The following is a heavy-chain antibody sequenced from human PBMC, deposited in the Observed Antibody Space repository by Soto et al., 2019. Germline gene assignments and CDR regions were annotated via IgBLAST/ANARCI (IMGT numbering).Heavy chain of an antibody. CDR3: ARDFLYSSSGDYYGIDV. CDR2: ISYDGSSK. CDR1: GFTFSSYS. J-gene: IGHJ6*02. Sequence: QVQLVESGGGVVQPGRSLRLSCAASGFTFSSYSMHWVRQAPGKGLEWVAVISYDGSSKYSADSVKGRFTISRDNSKNTLYLRMNSLRAEDTAVYYCARDFLYSSSGDYYGIDVWGQGTTVTVSS. V-gene: IGHV3-30*04. D-gene: IGHD6-6*01.